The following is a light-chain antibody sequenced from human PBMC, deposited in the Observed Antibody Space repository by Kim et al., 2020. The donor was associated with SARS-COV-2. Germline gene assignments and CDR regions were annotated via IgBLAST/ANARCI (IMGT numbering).Light chain of an antibody. CDR3: PVGDGRIDKYV. J-gene: IGLJ1*01. CDR1: NIGSNT. CDR2: HDD. Sequence: SYELTQPPSVSVAPGKTAMITCGGDNIGSNTVHWYQQKPGQAPVLVISHDDDRPSGTPERFSGFHSGNTATLTVSRVEVGVEDDYFCPVGDGRIDKYVFG. V-gene: IGLV3-21*04.